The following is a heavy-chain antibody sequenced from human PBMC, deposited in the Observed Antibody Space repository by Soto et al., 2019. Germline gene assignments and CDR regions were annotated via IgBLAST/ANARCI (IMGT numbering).Heavy chain of an antibody. CDR2: INAGNGNT. CDR3: STNPSSNSTGWYYFDY. Sequence: ASVKVSCKASGYTFTSYAMHWVRQAPGQGLEWMGWINAGNGNTKYSQKFQGRVTITRETSASTVYMELSSLRSEDTAVYYCSTNPSSNSTGWYYFDYWGQGTLVTVYS. J-gene: IGHJ4*02. V-gene: IGHV1-3*01. D-gene: IGHD6-19*01. CDR1: GYTFTSYA.